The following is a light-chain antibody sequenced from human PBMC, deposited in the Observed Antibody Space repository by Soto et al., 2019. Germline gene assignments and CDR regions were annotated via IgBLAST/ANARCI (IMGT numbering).Light chain of an antibody. Sequence: EIVMPQSPPTTSVSPAASPTLSYRASQSVSRGHLAWYQQKPGQAPRLLIYDASSSASGLPDRFGGSGSGTDFTLTMRRLEPEDAAVYFYRKYGVSSPGTVGHGNKV. J-gene: IGKJ1*01. CDR2: DAS. V-gene: IGKV3-20*01. CDR3: RKYGVSSPGT. CDR1: QSVSRGH.